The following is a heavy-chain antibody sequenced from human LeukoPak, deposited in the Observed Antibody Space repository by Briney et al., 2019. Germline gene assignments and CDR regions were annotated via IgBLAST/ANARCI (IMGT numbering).Heavy chain of an antibody. CDR1: GYTFTGYY. D-gene: IGHD6-19*01. Sequence: ASVKVSCKASGYTFTGYYMHCVRQAPGQGLEWMGWINPNSGGTNYAQKFQGRVTMTRDTSISTAYMELSRLRSDDTAVYYCARGRSGPGYSSGWYDAFDIWGQGTMVTVSA. CDR3: ARGRSGPGYSSGWYDAFDI. CDR2: INPNSGGT. J-gene: IGHJ3*02. V-gene: IGHV1-2*02.